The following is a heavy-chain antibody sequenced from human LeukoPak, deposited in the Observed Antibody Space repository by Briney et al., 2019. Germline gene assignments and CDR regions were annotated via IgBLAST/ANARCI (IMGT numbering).Heavy chain of an antibody. Sequence: GGSLRLSCTASGFTFGDYAMSWFRQAPGKGLEWVGFIRSKAYGGTTEYAASVKGRFTISRDDSKSIAYLQMNSLKTEDTAVYYCTRADLRYFDWFPGRGAFDIWGQGAMVTVSS. D-gene: IGHD3-9*01. J-gene: IGHJ3*02. CDR2: IRSKAYGGTT. V-gene: IGHV3-49*03. CDR1: GFTFGDYA. CDR3: TRADLRYFDWFPGRGAFDI.